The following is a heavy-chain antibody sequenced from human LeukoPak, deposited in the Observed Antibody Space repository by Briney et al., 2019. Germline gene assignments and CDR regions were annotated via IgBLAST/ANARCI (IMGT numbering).Heavy chain of an antibody. Sequence: PSETLSLTCAVYGGSFSGYYWSWIRQPPGKGLEWIGEIIHSGSTNYNPSLKGRVTISTDTSKNQFSLRLSSVTAADTAVYYCATIQRDHAFDIWGQGTMVTVSS. CDR1: GGSFSGYY. D-gene: IGHD6-25*01. CDR2: IIHSGST. V-gene: IGHV4-34*12. CDR3: ATIQRDHAFDI. J-gene: IGHJ3*02.